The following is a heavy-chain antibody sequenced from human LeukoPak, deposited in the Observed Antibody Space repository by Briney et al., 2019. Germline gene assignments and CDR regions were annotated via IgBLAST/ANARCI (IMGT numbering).Heavy chain of an antibody. J-gene: IGHJ4*02. CDR2: INFNGGST. CDR1: GFTFDDYG. Sequence: SGGSLRLSCAASGFTFDDYGMSWVRQVPGKGPEWVSGINFNGGSTGYGDSVKGRFTISRDNAKNFLYLQMNSLRAEDTALYYCARDRRYYYGSGGDWGQGTLVTVSS. CDR3: ARDRRYYYGSGGD. V-gene: IGHV3-20*04. D-gene: IGHD3-10*01.